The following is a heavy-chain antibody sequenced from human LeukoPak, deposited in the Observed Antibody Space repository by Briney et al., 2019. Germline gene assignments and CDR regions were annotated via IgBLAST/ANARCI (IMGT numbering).Heavy chain of an antibody. CDR3: ATDLSRSSGWLH. Sequence: PGGSLRLSCAASGFTFSTYWMTWVRQAPGKGLEWVANINQDGSDRPYVDSVKGRFTISRDNAKNSLYLQMSSLRDEDTAVYYCATDLSRSSGWLHWGQGTQVTVSS. CDR1: GFTFSTYW. CDR2: INQDGSDR. J-gene: IGHJ4*02. D-gene: IGHD6-19*01. V-gene: IGHV3-7*01.